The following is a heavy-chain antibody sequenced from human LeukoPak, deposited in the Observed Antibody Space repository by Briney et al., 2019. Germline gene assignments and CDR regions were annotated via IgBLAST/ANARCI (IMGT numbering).Heavy chain of an antibody. V-gene: IGHV4-34*01. CDR3: AREVRPAYWYFDL. CDR1: GGSFRGYS. Sequence: SETLSLTCAVYGGSFRGYSWSWIRQPPGKGLEWIGEINHSGSTNYNPSLKSRVTISVDTSKNQFSLKLSSVTAADTAVYYCAREVRPAYWYFDLWGRGTLVTVSS. J-gene: IGHJ2*01. D-gene: IGHD1-1*01. CDR2: INHSGST.